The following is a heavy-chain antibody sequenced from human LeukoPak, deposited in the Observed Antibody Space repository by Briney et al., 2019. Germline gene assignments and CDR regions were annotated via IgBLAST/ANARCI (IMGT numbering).Heavy chain of an antibody. V-gene: IGHV1-69*04. CDR2: IIPILGIA. CDR3: ARVKGPGAYDILAWGSMDV. J-gene: IGHJ6*02. CDR1: GGTFSSYA. D-gene: IGHD3-9*01. Sequence: SVKVSCKASGGTFSSYAISWVRQAPGQGLEWMGRIIPILGIANYAQKFQGRVTITADKSTSTAYMELSSLRSEDTAVYYCARVKGPGAYDILAWGSMDVWGQGTTVTVSS.